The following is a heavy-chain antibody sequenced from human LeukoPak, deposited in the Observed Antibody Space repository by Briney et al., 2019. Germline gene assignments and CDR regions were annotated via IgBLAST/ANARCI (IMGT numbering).Heavy chain of an antibody. J-gene: IGHJ4*02. V-gene: IGHV4-38-2*01. Sequence: PSETLSLTCAVSGYSISSGYYWGWIRQPPGKGLEWIGSIYHSGSTDYNPSLKSRVTMSVDTAKNQFSLSLSSVTAADTAVYYCARAANYYDSSGYSESWGQGTLVTVSS. CDR3: ARAANYYDSSGYSES. CDR2: IYHSGST. CDR1: GYSISSGYY. D-gene: IGHD3-22*01.